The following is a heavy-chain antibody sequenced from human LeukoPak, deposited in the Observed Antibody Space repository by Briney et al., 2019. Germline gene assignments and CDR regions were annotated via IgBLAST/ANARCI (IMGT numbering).Heavy chain of an antibody. CDR2: IYYSGST. D-gene: IGHD3-10*01. V-gene: IGHV4-39*07. CDR1: GGSISSSSYY. J-gene: IGHJ4*02. CDR3: ARPRRAMVREICH. Sequence: PSETLSLTCTVSGGSISSSSYYWGWIRQPPGKGLEWIGNIYYSGSTYYNPSLKSRVTISVDTSKNQFSLKLSSVTAADTAVYYCARPRRAMVREICHWGQGTLVTVSS.